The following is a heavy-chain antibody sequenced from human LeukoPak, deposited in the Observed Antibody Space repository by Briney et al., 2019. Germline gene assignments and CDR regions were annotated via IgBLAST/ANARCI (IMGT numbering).Heavy chain of an antibody. V-gene: IGHV1-3*01. CDR3: ARDLGVYSGYDGLGWGMDV. J-gene: IGHJ6*03. Sequence: ASVKVSCKASGYTFTSYAMHWVRQAPGQRLEWMGWINAGNGNTKYSQKFQGRVTITRDTSASTAYMELSSLRSEDTAVYYCARDLGVYSGYDGLGWGMDVWGKGTTVTVSS. CDR2: INAGNGNT. CDR1: GYTFTSYA. D-gene: IGHD5-12*01.